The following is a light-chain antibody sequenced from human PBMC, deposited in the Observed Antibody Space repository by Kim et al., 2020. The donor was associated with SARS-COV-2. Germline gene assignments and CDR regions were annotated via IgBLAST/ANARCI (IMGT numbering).Light chain of an antibody. CDR1: SIDVGAYNY. V-gene: IGLV2-11*03. J-gene: IGLJ2*01. CDR3: CSYVGSYTMV. Sequence: GQSVAISCTGTSIDVGAYNYVSWYQQHPGKAPKLIIYDVTKRPFGVPYRFSGSKSGNTASLTISGLQSEDEADYYCCSYVGSYTMVFGGGTQLTVL. CDR2: DVT.